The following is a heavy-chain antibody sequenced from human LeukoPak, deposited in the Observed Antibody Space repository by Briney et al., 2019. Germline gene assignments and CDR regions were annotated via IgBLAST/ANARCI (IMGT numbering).Heavy chain of an antibody. CDR3: ARERESSGPSSLDP. D-gene: IGHD3-22*01. CDR1: GYTFTGYY. Sequence: ASVKVSCKASGYTFTGYYMHWVRQAPGQGLEWMGWINPNSGGTNYAQKFQGRVTMTRDTSISTAYMELSRLRSDDTAVYYCARERESSGPSSLDPWGQGTLVTVSS. CDR2: INPNSGGT. J-gene: IGHJ5*02. V-gene: IGHV1-2*02.